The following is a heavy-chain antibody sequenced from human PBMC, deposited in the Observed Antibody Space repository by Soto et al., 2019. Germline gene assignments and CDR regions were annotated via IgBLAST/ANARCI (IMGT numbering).Heavy chain of an antibody. CDR3: ARGLWGYGSWSYYQGSWFDP. D-gene: IGHD3-10*01. Sequence: QVQLQQWGAGLLKPSETLSLTCAVYGGSFSGYYWSWIRQPPGKGLEWIGEINHSGSTNYNPSLKRRVTISVDTSKNQFFLKLSSVTAADTAVYYCARGLWGYGSWSYYQGSWFDPWGQGALVTVSS. V-gene: IGHV4-34*01. J-gene: IGHJ5*02. CDR1: GGSFSGYY. CDR2: INHSGST.